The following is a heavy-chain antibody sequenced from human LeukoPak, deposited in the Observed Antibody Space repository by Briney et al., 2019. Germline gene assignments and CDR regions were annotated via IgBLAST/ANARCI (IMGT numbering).Heavy chain of an antibody. CDR2: ISSSSSYI. V-gene: IGHV3-21*01. CDR1: GFTFSNSA. D-gene: IGHD5-12*01. Sequence: GGSLRLSCAASGFTFSNSAMHWVRQAPGKGLEWVSSISSSSSYIYYADSVKGRFTISRDNAKNSLYLQMNSLRAEDTAVYYCARDPDSGYDWHYYGMDVWGQGTTVTVSS. CDR3: ARDPDSGYDWHYYGMDV. J-gene: IGHJ6*02.